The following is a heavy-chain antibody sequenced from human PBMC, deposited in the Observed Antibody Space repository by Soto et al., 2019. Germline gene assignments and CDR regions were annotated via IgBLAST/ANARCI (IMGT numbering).Heavy chain of an antibody. D-gene: IGHD4-17*01. Sequence: WTWIRQHPEKGLEWIGYIYYNGDTYYNPSLKSRVTISLDAFENQFSLRLSSVTDADTAVYYCARRSTVTTGYGMDVWGQGITVTVSS. J-gene: IGHJ6*02. CDR3: ARRSTVTTGYGMDV. V-gene: IGHV4-31*02. CDR2: IYYNGDT.